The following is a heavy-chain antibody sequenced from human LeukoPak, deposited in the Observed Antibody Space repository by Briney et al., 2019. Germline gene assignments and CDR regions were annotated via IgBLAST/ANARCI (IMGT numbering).Heavy chain of an antibody. V-gene: IGHV1-2*02. J-gene: IGHJ5*02. Sequence: ASVKVSCKASGGTFSSYAISWVRQAPGQGLEWMGWINPNSGGTNYAQKFQGRVTMTRDTSISTAYMELSRLRSDDTAVYYCARDRYCSGGSCYSLLPNWFDPWGQGTLVTVSS. D-gene: IGHD2-15*01. CDR1: GGTFSSYA. CDR3: ARDRYCSGGSCYSLLPNWFDP. CDR2: INPNSGGT.